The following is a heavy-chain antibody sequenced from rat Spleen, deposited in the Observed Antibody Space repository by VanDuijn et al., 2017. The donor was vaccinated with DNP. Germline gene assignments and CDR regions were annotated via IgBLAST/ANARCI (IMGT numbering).Heavy chain of an antibody. CDR1: GFTFNNDW. CDR3: ARASQAYYGYNYPFDY. CDR2: ITTGGDIT. J-gene: IGHJ2*01. V-gene: IGHV5-31*01. D-gene: IGHD1-9*01. Sequence: EVQLVESGGDPVQPGRSLTLSCVVSGFTFNNDWMTWVRQVPGKGLEWVASITTGGDITYYPDSVKGRFTISRDNAKNTLYLQMNSLRSEDTATYYCARASQAYYGYNYPFDYWGQGVMVTVSS.